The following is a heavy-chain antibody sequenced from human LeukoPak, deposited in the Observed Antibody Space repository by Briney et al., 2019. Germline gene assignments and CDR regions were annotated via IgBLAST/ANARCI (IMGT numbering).Heavy chain of an antibody. CDR3: ARDRLSYADYYVSSGYRDY. Sequence: ASVKVSCKASGYTFTSYGISWVRQAPGQGLEWMGWISAYNGNTNYAQKLQGRVTMTTDTSTSTAYMELRSLRSDDTAVYYCARDRLSYADYYVSSGYRDYWGQGTLVTVSS. CDR1: GYTFTSYG. V-gene: IGHV1-18*01. CDR2: ISAYNGNT. D-gene: IGHD3-22*01. J-gene: IGHJ4*02.